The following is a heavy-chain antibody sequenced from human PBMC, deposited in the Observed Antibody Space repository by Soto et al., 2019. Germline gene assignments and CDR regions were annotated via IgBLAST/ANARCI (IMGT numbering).Heavy chain of an antibody. CDR1: GFTFNPYA. Sequence: LMESGGDLVQPGGSLRLSCTASGFTFNPYAMNWVRQSPGRGLEWVATISYVGGGIHYRDSVRGRFTISRDDSRKTVYLQMHNLGAEDTAVYYCAIDESTCHNASLDYWGQGTTVTV. CDR2: ISYVGGGI. V-gene: IGHV3-23*01. D-gene: IGHD1-20*01. CDR3: AIDESTCHNASLDY. J-gene: IGHJ4*02.